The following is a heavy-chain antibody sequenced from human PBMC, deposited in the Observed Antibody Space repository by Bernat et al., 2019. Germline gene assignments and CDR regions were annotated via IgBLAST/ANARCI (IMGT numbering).Heavy chain of an antibody. J-gene: IGHJ4*02. CDR3: ARGGDYEFDY. D-gene: IGHD4-17*01. V-gene: IGHV3-33*01. CDR2: IWYDGSNK. CDR1: GFTFSSYG. Sequence: QVQLVESGGGVVQPGRSLRLSCAASGFTFSSYGMHWVRQAPGKGLEWVAVIWYDGSNKYYADSVKGRFTISRDNSKITLYLQMNSLRAEDTAVYYCARGGDYEFDYWGQGTLVTVSS.